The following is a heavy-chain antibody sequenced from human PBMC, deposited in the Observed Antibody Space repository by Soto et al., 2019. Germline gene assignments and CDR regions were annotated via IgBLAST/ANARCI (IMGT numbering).Heavy chain of an antibody. D-gene: IGHD1-26*01. J-gene: IGHJ5*02. Sequence: SETLSLTCTVSGDSISRGAYYWGWIRQPPGKGLEWIGSIYYSGSTYYNPSLKSRVTISVDTSKNQFSLKLSSVTAADTAVYYCATQEVGGSYVYTFEPWGQGTLVTVSS. V-gene: IGHV4-39*01. CDR1: GDSISRGAYY. CDR3: ATQEVGGSYVYTFEP. CDR2: IYYSGST.